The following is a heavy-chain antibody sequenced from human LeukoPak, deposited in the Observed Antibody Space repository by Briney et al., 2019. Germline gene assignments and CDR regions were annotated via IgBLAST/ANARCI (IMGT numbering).Heavy chain of an antibody. Sequence: GGSLRLSCAASAFTFSSYDIHWVRQATGKGLEWFSGIGTAGEIYYPGSVKGRFTISRENAENSLYLQMNSLRAGDTAVYYCARAAYSSTWYSRYFDLWGRGTLVTVSS. V-gene: IGHV3-13*01. J-gene: IGHJ2*01. D-gene: IGHD6-13*01. CDR1: AFTFSSYD. CDR3: ARAAYSSTWYSRYFDL. CDR2: IGTAGEI.